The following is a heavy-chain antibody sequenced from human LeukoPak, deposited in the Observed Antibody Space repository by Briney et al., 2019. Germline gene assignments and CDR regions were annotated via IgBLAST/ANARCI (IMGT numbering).Heavy chain of an antibody. CDR2: ISSSSSYI. V-gene: IGHV3-21*01. CDR3: ARPPYNIVVVPAASVY. Sequence: PGGSLRLSCAASGFTFSSYSMNWVRQAPGKGLEWVSSISSSSSYIYYADSVKGRFTISRDNAKNSLYLQMNRLRAEDTAVYYCARPPYNIVVVPAASVYWGQGTLVTVSS. CDR1: GFTFSSYS. J-gene: IGHJ4*02. D-gene: IGHD2-2*01.